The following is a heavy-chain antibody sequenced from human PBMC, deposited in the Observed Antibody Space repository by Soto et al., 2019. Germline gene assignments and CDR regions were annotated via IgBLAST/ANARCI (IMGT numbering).Heavy chain of an antibody. D-gene: IGHD5-18*01. V-gene: IGHV1-69*13. CDR1: GGTFSSYA. CDR2: IIPIFGTA. CDR3: ASGYTAMVFFDY. Sequence: GASVKVSCKASGGTFSSYAISWVLQAPGQGLEWMGWIIPIFGTANYAQKFQGRVTITADESTSTAYMELSSLRSEDTAVYYCASGYTAMVFFDYWGQGTLVTVSS. J-gene: IGHJ4*02.